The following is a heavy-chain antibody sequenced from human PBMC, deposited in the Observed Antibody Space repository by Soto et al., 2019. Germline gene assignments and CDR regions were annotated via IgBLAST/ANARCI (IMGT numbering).Heavy chain of an antibody. CDR2: INHSGST. CDR3: AGGRFYYGSGSYFGYYYYYMDV. V-gene: IGHV4-34*01. D-gene: IGHD3-10*01. J-gene: IGHJ6*03. Sequence: SETLSLTCAVYGGSFSGYYWSWIRQPPGKGLEWIGEINHSGSTNYNPSLKSRVTISVDTSKNQFSLKLSSVTAADTAVYYCAGGRFYYGSGSYFGYYYYYMDVWGKGTTVTVSS. CDR1: GGSFSGYY.